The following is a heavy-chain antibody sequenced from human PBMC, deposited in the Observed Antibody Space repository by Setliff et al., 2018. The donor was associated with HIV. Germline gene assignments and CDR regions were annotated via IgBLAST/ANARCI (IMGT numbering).Heavy chain of an antibody. Sequence: SETLSLTCAVYGGSFSGDYWVWIRQSPGKGLEWIGDISQTRSTNYDPSLKSRVTISVDTSKNQFSLKLSFVTAADTAVYYCATLDPSGGNFLAYWGQGTLVTVSS. CDR3: ATLDPSGGNFLAY. CDR1: GGSFSGDY. J-gene: IGHJ4*02. D-gene: IGHD2-21*02. CDR2: ISQTRST. V-gene: IGHV4-34*01.